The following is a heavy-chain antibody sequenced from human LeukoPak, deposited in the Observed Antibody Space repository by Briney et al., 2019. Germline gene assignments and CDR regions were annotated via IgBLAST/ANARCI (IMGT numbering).Heavy chain of an antibody. J-gene: IGHJ4*02. CDR1: GFTFSSYG. CDR2: ISYDGSNK. V-gene: IGHV3-30*19. Sequence: GGSLRLSCAASGFTFSSYGMHWVRQAPGKGLEWVAVISYDGSNKYYADSVKGRFTISRDNSKNTLYLQMNGLRAEDTAVYYCARDYGGNSGFDYWGQGTLVTVSS. CDR3: ARDYGGNSGFDY. D-gene: IGHD4-23*01.